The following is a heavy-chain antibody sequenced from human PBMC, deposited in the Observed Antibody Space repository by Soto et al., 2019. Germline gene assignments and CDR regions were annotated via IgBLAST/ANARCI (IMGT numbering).Heavy chain of an antibody. CDR3: VKDGKYCSGGSCYFAFDY. CDR2: ISGSGGST. D-gene: IGHD2-15*01. Sequence: GGSLRLSCAASGFTFSNYVMSWVRQAPGEGLVWVSTISGSGGSTYYADSVKGRFTISRDNSKNTLYLQMSSLRAEDTAVYYCVKDGKYCSGGSCYFAFDYWGQGTLVTVSS. CDR1: GFTFSNYV. V-gene: IGHV3-23*01. J-gene: IGHJ4*02.